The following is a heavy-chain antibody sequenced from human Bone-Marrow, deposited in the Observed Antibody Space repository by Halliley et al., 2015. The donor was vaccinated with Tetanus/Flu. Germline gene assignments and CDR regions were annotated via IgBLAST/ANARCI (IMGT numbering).Heavy chain of an antibody. Sequence: VQLVQSGAEVRKPGESLRISCKASGYSFISDWIGWVRQKPGKGLDWMGVIYPGDSETRYSPSFQGQVTISADKSITTAYLQWTSRKASDTAIYFCARGGSGQYSAYFGSWGQGTLVTVSS. V-gene: IGHV5-51*01. CDR2: IYPGDSET. CDR3: ARGGSGQYSAYFGS. CDR1: GYSFISDW. J-gene: IGHJ4*02. D-gene: IGHD1-26*01.